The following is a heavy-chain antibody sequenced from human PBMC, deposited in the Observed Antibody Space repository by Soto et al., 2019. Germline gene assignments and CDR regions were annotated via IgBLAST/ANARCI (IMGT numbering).Heavy chain of an antibody. CDR3: ARGAHYGDYYYYGMDV. D-gene: IGHD4-17*01. J-gene: IGHJ6*02. CDR1: GGSVSSGSYY. CDR2: IHYSGST. V-gene: IGHV4-61*01. Sequence: SETLSLTCTVSGGSVSSGSYYWSWIRQPPGKGLEWIGYIHYSGSTNYNPSLKSRVTISVDTSKNQFSLKLSSVTAADTAVYYCARGAHYGDYYYYGMDVWGQGTTVTVSS.